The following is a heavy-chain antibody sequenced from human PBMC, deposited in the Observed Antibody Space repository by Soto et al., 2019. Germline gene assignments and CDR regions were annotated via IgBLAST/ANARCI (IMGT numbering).Heavy chain of an antibody. CDR1: GGSISSADSY. V-gene: IGHV4-30-4*01. CDR2: IYYSGST. Sequence: SETLSLTCSVSGGSISSADSYWSWIRQSPEKGLEWIGYIYYSGSTYYNPALKSRVTVSLDTSKSQFSLNLRSVTAADTAVYHCARVDIVLTDSRYFYGMDVWGQGTTVTVSS. D-gene: IGHD5-12*01. CDR3: ARVDIVLTDSRYFYGMDV. J-gene: IGHJ6*02.